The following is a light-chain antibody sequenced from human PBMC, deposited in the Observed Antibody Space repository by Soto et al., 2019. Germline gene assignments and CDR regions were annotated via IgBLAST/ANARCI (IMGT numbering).Light chain of an antibody. V-gene: IGKV3-11*01. CDR2: DAS. J-gene: IGKJ1*01. Sequence: EIVLTQSPGTLSLSPGERATLSCRASHSVSTYLAWYQQKPGQAPRLLISDASNRATGIPARFSGGGSGTDFTLTISALEPDDFAVYYCQQYGSSPRTFGQGTKVEIK. CDR1: HSVSTY. CDR3: QQYGSSPRT.